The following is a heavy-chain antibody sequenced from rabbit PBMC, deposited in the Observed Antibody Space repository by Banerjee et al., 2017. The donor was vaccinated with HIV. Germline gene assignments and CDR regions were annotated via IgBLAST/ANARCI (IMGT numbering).Heavy chain of an antibody. J-gene: IGHJ4*01. D-gene: IGHD6-1*01. CDR1: GFSFSSTYY. Sequence: QSLEESGGDLVKPGASLTLTCTASGFSFSSTYYMCWVRQAPGKGLEWIACIYAGSGNNTYYASWAKGRFTISKTSSTTVTLQMTSLTAADTATYFCARDYNYAWGLWGPGTLVTVS. V-gene: IGHV1S40*01. CDR3: ARDYNYAWGL. CDR2: IYAGSGNNT.